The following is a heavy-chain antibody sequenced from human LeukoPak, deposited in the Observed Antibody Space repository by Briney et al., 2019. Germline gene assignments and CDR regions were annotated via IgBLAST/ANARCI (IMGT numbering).Heavy chain of an antibody. CDR1: GFTFSPYA. CDR3: ASNRVFAFDV. V-gene: IGHV3-30-3*01. CDR2: ISSGGTTK. D-gene: IGHD5/OR15-5a*01. Sequence: GGSLRLSCVASGFTFSPYAMHWVRQGPGKGLEWVAVISSGGTTKYYTDSVKSQFTISRDDSKNTLYLHLNSLRHDRTAVYYSASNRVFAFDVWGQRRMVTVPS. J-gene: IGHJ3*01.